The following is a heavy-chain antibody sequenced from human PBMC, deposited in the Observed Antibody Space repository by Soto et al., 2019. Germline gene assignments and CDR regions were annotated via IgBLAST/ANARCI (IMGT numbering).Heavy chain of an antibody. CDR2: ISGSGGST. V-gene: IGHV3-23*01. D-gene: IGHD6-13*01. Sequence: PGGSLILSWAASGFTFSSYAVSWVRPAPGKGLEWVSAISGSGGSTYYADSVKGRFTISRDNSKNTLYLQMNSLRAEDTAVYYCAKARRPGIPQFSGYYYGMDVWGQGTTVNVSS. J-gene: IGHJ6*02. CDR3: AKARRPGIPQFSGYYYGMDV. CDR1: GFTFSSYA.